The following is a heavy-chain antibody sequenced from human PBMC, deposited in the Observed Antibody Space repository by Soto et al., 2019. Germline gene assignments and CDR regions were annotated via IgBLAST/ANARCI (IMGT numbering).Heavy chain of an antibody. CDR3: ARSNGDYGDY. CDR2: IYYSENT. D-gene: IGHD4-17*01. J-gene: IGHJ4*02. V-gene: IGHV4-30-4*01. CDR1: GVSISSGDYY. Sequence: SETLSLTXTVSGVSISSGDYYWSWIRQPPGKGLEWIGYIYYSENTYSNPSLKSRVAISGDTSKNQFSLKLSSVTAADTAVYYCARSNGDYGDYWGQGTLVTVSS.